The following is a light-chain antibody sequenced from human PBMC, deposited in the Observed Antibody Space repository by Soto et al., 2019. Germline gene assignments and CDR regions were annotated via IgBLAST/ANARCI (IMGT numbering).Light chain of an antibody. V-gene: IGKV3-15*01. J-gene: IGKJ4*01. Sequence: EIMMTQAPGTLSVSPGEGATLSCTASQSVNLNLAWYQQKPDQAPRLLIYRASTRATGIPASFSGSGSGTEFILTPSRLQSEDFAVYYCQHDSNRPLVTVGGGTKVDTK. CDR2: RAS. CDR3: QHDSNRPLVT. CDR1: QSVNLN.